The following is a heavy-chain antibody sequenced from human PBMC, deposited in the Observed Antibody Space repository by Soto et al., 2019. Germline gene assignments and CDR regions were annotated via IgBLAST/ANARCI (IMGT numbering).Heavy chain of an antibody. V-gene: IGHV1-18*01. CDR1: GYNFHSYG. CDR3: ARDLEESGDVWTCVGLY. CDR2: ISAYNGET. J-gene: IGHJ4*02. Sequence: QVQLVQSGAEVKKPGASVKVSCRASGYNFHSYGITWVRQAPGQGLEWLGWISAYNGETHFGQMLQGRVSLTIDISTSTAYMELRSLRSDDTAVYFCARDLEESGDVWTCVGLYWGQGTRVTVSS. D-gene: IGHD3-3*01.